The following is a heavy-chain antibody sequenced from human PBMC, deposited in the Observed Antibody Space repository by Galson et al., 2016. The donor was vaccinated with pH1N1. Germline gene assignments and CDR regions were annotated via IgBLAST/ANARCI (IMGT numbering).Heavy chain of an antibody. Sequence: SLRLSCAASGFLVTDRFMSWVRQAPGKRPEWVSIIYPGGGKYYADFLEGRFTISRDNSKNMLYLQMNSLRAEDTAVYYCAKAGSTYIPVSGYFDSWGQGTLVTVSS. D-gene: IGHD6-19*01. CDR3: AKAGSTYIPVSGYFDS. V-gene: IGHV3-53*01. CDR2: IYPGGGK. CDR1: GFLVTDRF. J-gene: IGHJ4*02.